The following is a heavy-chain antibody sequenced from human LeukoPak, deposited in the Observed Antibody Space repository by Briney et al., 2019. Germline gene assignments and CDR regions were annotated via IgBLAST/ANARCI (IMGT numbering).Heavy chain of an antibody. D-gene: IGHD3-22*01. CDR1: GYSFTSYN. J-gene: IGHJ4*02. CDR3: ARRVSSGYYGDY. Sequence: EASVKVSCKTSGYSFTSYNLHWVRQAPGQRLEWMGIINPSGGNTNYAQKFQGRVTMTRDTSTSTVYMELSSLKSEDTAVYYCARRVSSGYYGDYWGQGTLVTVSS. CDR2: INPSGGNT. V-gene: IGHV1-46*01.